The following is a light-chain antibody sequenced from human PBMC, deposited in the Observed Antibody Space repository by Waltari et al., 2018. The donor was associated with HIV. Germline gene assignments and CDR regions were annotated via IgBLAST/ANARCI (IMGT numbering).Light chain of an antibody. J-gene: IGLJ1*01. Sequence: QSGLTQPASVSGSPGQSITISCTGTSSDVGSYNFVSWYQQHPGRAPKVLIYEVTKRPSGVSDRFSGSKSANTASLTSSGLQAEDEADYYCCSYAGSSTYFVFGTGTKVTVL. CDR1: SSDVGSYNF. CDR2: EVT. CDR3: CSYAGSSTYFV. V-gene: IGLV2-23*02.